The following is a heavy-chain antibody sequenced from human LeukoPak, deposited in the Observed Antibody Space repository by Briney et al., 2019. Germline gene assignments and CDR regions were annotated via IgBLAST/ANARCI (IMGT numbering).Heavy chain of an antibody. J-gene: IGHJ4*02. CDR2: IKQDGSEK. D-gene: IGHD3-10*01. CDR1: GCTFCTYA. V-gene: IGHV3-7*01. CDR3: ARMYYYGSGSYYNLDY. Sequence: GGSLRLSCAASGCTFCTYAMTWVRQAPGKGLEWVANIKQDGSEKYYVDSVKGRFTISRDNAKNSLYLQMNSLRVEDTAVYYCARMYYYGSGSYYNLDYWGQGTLVTVSS.